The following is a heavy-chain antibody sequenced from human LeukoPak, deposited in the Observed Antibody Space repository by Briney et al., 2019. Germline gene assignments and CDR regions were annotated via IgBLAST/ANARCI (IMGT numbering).Heavy chain of an antibody. CDR2: INHSGST. CDR3: ARRGYCTNGVCNNWFDP. V-gene: IGHV4-34*01. CDR1: GGSISSYY. J-gene: IGHJ5*02. D-gene: IGHD2-8*01. Sequence: PSETLSLTCTVSGGSISSYYWSWIRQPPGKGLEWIGEINHSGSTNYNPSLKSRVTISVDTSKNQFSLKLSSVTAADTAVYYCARRGYCTNGVCNNWFDPWGQGTLVTVSS.